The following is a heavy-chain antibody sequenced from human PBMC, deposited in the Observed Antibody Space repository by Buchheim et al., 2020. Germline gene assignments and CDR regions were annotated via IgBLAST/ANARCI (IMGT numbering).Heavy chain of an antibody. CDR2: IIPILGIA. CDR1: GGTFSSYA. D-gene: IGHD2-15*01. CDR3: ARGRADIVVVVAAKGDWFDP. Sequence: QVQLVQSGAEVKKPGSSVKVSCKASGGTFSSYAISWVRQAPGQGPEWMGRIIPILGIANYAQKFQGRVTITADKSTSTAYMELSSLRSEDTAVYYCARGRADIVVVVAAKGDWFDPWGQGTL. V-gene: IGHV1-69*04. J-gene: IGHJ5*02.